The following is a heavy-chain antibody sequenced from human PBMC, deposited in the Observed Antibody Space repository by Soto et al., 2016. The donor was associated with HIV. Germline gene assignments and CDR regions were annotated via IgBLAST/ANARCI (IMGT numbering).Heavy chain of an antibody. V-gene: IGHV1-8*03. CDR1: GYTFTSYD. D-gene: IGHD3-22*01. J-gene: IGHJ5*02. CDR3: ARGFPYYDSSGIRFDP. CDR2: MNPNSGNT. Sequence: QVQLVQSGAEVKKPGASVKVSCKASGYTFTSYDINWVRQATGQGLEWVGWMNPNSGNTGYAQKFHGRVTITRNTSINTAYMEMSSLRSEDTAVYYCARGFPYYDSSGIRFDPWGQGTLVTVSS.